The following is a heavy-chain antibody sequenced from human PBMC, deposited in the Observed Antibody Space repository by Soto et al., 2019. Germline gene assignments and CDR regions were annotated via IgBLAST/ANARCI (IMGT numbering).Heavy chain of an antibody. Sequence: ASVKVSCKASGYTFTGYYMHWVRQAPGQGLEWMGWINPNSGGTNYAQKFQGRVTMTRDTSISTAYMELSRLRSDDTAVYYCARDWVVVVVAPRTGMDVRGKGTTVTVSS. CDR2: INPNSGGT. CDR3: ARDWVVVVVAPRTGMDV. J-gene: IGHJ6*04. CDR1: GYTFTGYY. V-gene: IGHV1-2*02. D-gene: IGHD2-15*01.